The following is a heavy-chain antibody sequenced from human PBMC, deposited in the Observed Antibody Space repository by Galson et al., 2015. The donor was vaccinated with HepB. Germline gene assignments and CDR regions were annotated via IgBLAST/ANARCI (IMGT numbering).Heavy chain of an antibody. CDR1: GFTFSNAW. CDR2: IKSKTDGGTT. V-gene: IGHV3-15*01. Sequence: SLRLSCAASGFTFSNAWMSWVRQAPGKGLEWVGRIKSKTDGGTTDYAAPVKGRFTISRDDSKNTLYLQMNSLKTEDTAVYYCTTDPSHIVVVTATEPNDAFDIWGQGTMVTVSS. CDR3: TTDPSHIVVVTATEPNDAFDI. J-gene: IGHJ3*02. D-gene: IGHD2-21*02.